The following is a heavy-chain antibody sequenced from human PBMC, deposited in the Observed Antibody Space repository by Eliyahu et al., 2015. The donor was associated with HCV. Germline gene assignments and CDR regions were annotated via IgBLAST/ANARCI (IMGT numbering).Heavy chain of an antibody. CDR2: IKQDGSQK. Sequence: EVQLVESGGGLVQXGGSLXLPXXASGXSFSRFWMTWVRQAPGKGLEWVANIKQDGSQKYYVDSVKGRFTISRDNAKNSLYLQMNSLRVEDTAXYYCARSSIAAPGDDYWGQGTLVTVSS. J-gene: IGHJ4*02. CDR1: GXSFSRFW. CDR3: ARSSIAAPGDDY. V-gene: IGHV3-7*01. D-gene: IGHD6-13*01.